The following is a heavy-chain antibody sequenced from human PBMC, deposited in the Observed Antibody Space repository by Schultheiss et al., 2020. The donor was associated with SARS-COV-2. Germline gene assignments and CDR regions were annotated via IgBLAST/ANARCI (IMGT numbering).Heavy chain of an antibody. CDR3: ARDIKDTTYYLFDY. J-gene: IGHJ4*02. Sequence: SETLSLTCAVSGGSISSSNWWSWVRQPPGKGLEWIGEIYHSGSTNYNPSLKSRVTISVDTSKNQFSLKLSSVTAADTAVYYCARDIKDTTYYLFDYWGQGTLVTVSS. D-gene: IGHD2/OR15-2a*01. CDR2: IYHSGST. CDR1: GGSISSSNW. V-gene: IGHV4-4*02.